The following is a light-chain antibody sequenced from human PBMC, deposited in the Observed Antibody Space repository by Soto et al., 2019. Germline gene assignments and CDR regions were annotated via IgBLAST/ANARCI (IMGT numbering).Light chain of an antibody. V-gene: IGKV1-12*01. CDR3: QQSYSTPLIT. Sequence: DIQMTQSPSSVSASVGDRVTITCRASQGIRRWLAWYQQKPGKAPKLLIYAASSLQSGVPSRFSGSGSGTDFTLSISSLQPEDFATYYCQQSYSTPLITFGQGTRLEIK. CDR1: QGIRRW. CDR2: AAS. J-gene: IGKJ5*01.